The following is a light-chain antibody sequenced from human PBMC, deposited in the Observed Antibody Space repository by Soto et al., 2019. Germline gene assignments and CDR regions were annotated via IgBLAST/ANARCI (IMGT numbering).Light chain of an antibody. CDR2: WAS. J-gene: IGKJ1*01. CDR3: QQYYSAPQT. Sequence: DIVLTQSPDSLAVSLGERATINCKSSQRVLYSSNNKNYLAWYQQKPGQPPKLLIYWASTREAGVPYRFSVSGSGTDFTLSISSLQAEDVAVCYCQQYYSAPQTFGQGTKVEIK. CDR1: QRVLYSSNNKNY. V-gene: IGKV4-1*01.